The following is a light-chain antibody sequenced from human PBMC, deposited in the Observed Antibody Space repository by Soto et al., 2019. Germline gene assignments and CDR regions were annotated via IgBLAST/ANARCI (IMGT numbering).Light chain of an antibody. V-gene: IGKV3-15*01. CDR2: GAS. CDR1: QGVSRK. Sequence: DIVMTQSPATLSVAPGEIVTFSFRASQGVSRKLAWYQHKPGQAPRLLISGASTGATGIPARFSGSGSGTDFTLTISSLEPEDFAVYYCQQRTNWPLTTFGHGTRLEIK. J-gene: IGKJ5*01. CDR3: QQRTNWPLTT.